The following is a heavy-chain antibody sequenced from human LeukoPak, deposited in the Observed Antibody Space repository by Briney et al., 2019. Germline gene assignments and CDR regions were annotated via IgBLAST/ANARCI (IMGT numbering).Heavy chain of an antibody. CDR2: IYYNGNT. J-gene: IGHJ4*02. Sequence: SETLSLTCTVSGGSVSSSSYYWGWIRQPPGKGLEWIGSIYYNGNTYYNSSLKSRVTISVDTSKKQFSLKLSAVTAADTAVYYCARRYYDASGFLSDYWGQGTLVSVSS. V-gene: IGHV4-39*01. CDR1: GGSVSSSSYY. CDR3: ARRYYDASGFLSDY. D-gene: IGHD3-22*01.